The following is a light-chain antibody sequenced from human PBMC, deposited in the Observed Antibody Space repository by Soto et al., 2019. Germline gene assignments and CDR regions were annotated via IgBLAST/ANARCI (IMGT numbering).Light chain of an antibody. Sequence: EIVLTQSPGTLALSPGERATLSCRASQSVNSRLAWYQHKPGQAPRLLISGASNRASGISARFSAWGSGTDFTLTISRVDPADFAFYYCQQYFTSPITFGQGTRLEIK. CDR2: GAS. V-gene: IGKV3-20*01. CDR1: QSVNSR. CDR3: QQYFTSPIT. J-gene: IGKJ5*01.